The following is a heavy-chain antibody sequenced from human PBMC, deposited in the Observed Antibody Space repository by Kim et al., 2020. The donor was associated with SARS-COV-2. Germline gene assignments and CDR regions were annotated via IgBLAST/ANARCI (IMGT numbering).Heavy chain of an antibody. Sequence: GGSLRLSCAASGFIFTSYAMSWVRQAPGEGLEWVSSIRGSARTTFSADSVKGRCAISRDNSKNTLYLQMDSLRAEDTAVYYCAKYSSNYGLRRG. CDR3: AKYSSNYGLR. J-gene: IGHJ1*01. D-gene: IGHD4-17*01. CDR1: GFIFTSYA. V-gene: IGHV3-23*01. CDR2: IRGSARTT.